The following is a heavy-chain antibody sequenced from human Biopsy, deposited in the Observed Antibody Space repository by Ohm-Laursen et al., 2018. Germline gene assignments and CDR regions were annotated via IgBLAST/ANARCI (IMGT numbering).Heavy chain of an antibody. CDR2: INPSGSTT. CDR3: ARHTGWCGDLYYFDY. D-gene: IGHD6-19*01. J-gene: IGHJ4*02. Sequence: SVKVSCKASGYSFTSYYMHWVRQAPGQGLEWMGMINPSGSTTSYPQIFQGRVTMTRDTSKSTVYMELSSLRSADTAVYYCARHTGWCGDLYYFDYWGQGTLVTVSS. V-gene: IGHV1-46*01. CDR1: GYSFTSYY.